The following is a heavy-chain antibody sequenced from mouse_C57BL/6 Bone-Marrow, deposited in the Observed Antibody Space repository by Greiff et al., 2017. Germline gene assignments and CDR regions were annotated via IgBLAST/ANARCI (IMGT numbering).Heavy chain of an antibody. CDR3: ARLVLDY. CDR2: ISSGGSYT. CDR1: GFTFSSYG. V-gene: IGHV5-6*01. J-gene: IGHJ2*01. Sequence: EAMLVESGGDLVKPGGSLKLSCAASGFTFSSYGMSWVRQTPDKRLEWVATISSGGSYTYYPDSVKGRFTISRDNAKNTLYLQMSSLKSEDTAMYYCARLVLDYWGQGTTLTVSS.